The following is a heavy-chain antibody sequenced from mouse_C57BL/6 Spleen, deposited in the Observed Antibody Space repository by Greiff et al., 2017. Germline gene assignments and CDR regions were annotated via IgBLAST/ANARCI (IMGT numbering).Heavy chain of an antibody. CDR1: GYTFTDYE. CDR2: IDPETGGT. J-gene: IGHJ3*01. D-gene: IGHD1-1*01. CDR3: TSYCSGSSY. V-gene: IGHV1-15*01. Sequence: VQLQQPGAELVRPGASVTLSCKASGYTFTDYEMHWVKQTPVHGLEWIGAIDPETGGTAYNQKFKGKAILTADKSSSTAYMELRSLSSEDSAVYYCTSYCSGSSYWGHGTLVTVS.